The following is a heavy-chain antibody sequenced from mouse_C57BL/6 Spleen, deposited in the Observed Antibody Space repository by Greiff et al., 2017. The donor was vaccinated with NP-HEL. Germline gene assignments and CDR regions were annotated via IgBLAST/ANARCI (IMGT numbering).Heavy chain of an antibody. J-gene: IGHJ3*01. CDR2: INPSNGGT. CDR1: GYTFTSYW. V-gene: IGHV1-53*01. Sequence: VQLQQPGTELVKPGASVKLSCKASGYTFTSYWMHWVKQRPGQGLEWIGNINPSNGGTNYNEKFKSKATLPVDQSSSTAYMQLSSLTSEDSAVYYCARSTYYDYDGFAYWGQGTLVTVSA. CDR3: ARSTYYDYDGFAY. D-gene: IGHD2-4*01.